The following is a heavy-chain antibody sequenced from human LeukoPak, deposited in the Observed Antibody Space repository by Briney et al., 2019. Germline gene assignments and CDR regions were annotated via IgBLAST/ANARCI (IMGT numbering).Heavy chain of an antibody. CDR3: ARPRRLELGINDAFDI. Sequence: SETLSLTCTVSGGSISSYYWSWIRQPPGKGLEWIGYIYTSGSTNYNPSLKSRVTISVDTSKNQFSLKLSSVTAADTAVYYCARPRRLELGINDAFDIWGQGTMVTVSS. J-gene: IGHJ3*02. CDR1: GGSISSYY. CDR2: IYTSGST. V-gene: IGHV4-4*09. D-gene: IGHD6-25*01.